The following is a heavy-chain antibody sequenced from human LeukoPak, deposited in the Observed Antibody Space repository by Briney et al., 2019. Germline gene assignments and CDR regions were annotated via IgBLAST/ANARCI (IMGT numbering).Heavy chain of an antibody. J-gene: IGHJ5*02. CDR2: FSRSGTSI. Sequence: GGSLRLSCAASGFTVSDFYMSWIRQAPGKGLEWISYFSRSGTSIFYADSVKGRFTISRDNAKNSLDLQMNSLTTEDTAVYYCARGQVAYQLLYHFDWFDPWGQGTLVTVSS. V-gene: IGHV3-11*04. D-gene: IGHD2-2*02. CDR1: GFTVSDFY. CDR3: ARGQVAYQLLYHFDWFDP.